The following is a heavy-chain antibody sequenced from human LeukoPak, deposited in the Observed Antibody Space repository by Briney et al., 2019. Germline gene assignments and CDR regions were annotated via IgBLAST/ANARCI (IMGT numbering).Heavy chain of an antibody. CDR3: ARDRDPDDSSGYSLDY. D-gene: IGHD3-22*01. Sequence: GASVKVSCKASGYTFTSYYMHWVRQAPGQGLEWMGIINPSAGSTSYAQKFQGRVTMTRDTSTSTVYMELSSLRSEDTAVYYCARDRDPDDSSGYSLDYWGQGTLVTVSS. CDR1: GYTFTSYY. CDR2: INPSAGST. J-gene: IGHJ4*02. V-gene: IGHV1-46*01.